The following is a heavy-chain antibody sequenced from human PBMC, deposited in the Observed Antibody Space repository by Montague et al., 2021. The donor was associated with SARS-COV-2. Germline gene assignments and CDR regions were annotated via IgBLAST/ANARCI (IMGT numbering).Heavy chain of an antibody. Sequence: SRSLSFSAYGFTFSSYEMNWIRQAPGKGLEWVSYISSRGSAVFSYAESVKGRFTISRDNARNSLFLQMNSLTVDDTGVYYCARDLDYGGNSLFDYWGQGTLVTVSS. CDR2: ISSRGSAV. D-gene: IGHD4-23*01. V-gene: IGHV3-48*03. CDR3: ARDLDYGGNSLFDY. CDR1: GFTFSSYE. J-gene: IGHJ4*02.